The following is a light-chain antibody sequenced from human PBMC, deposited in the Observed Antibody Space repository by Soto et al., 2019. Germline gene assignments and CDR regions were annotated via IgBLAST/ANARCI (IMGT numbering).Light chain of an antibody. CDR1: QTISSY. V-gene: IGKV1-39*01. Sequence: DIQMTQSPSSLSASVGDRVTITCRASQTISSYLNWYQQKPGKAPKLLIHAASSLQSGVPSRFSGSGYGTDSTLTISSLQPEDFATYYCQQSYSTPRTFGQGTKVEIK. CDR2: AAS. CDR3: QQSYSTPRT. J-gene: IGKJ1*01.